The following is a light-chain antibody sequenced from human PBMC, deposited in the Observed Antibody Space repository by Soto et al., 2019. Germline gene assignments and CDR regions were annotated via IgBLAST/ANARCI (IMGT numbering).Light chain of an antibody. V-gene: IGKV3-20*01. Sequence: GERATLSCRASQSVSSSYLAWYQQKSGQAPRLLIYGASSRATGIPDRFSGSGSGTDFTLTISRLEPEDFAVYYCQQYGSSPLTFGQGTRLEIK. CDR2: GAS. J-gene: IGKJ5*01. CDR3: QQYGSSPLT. CDR1: QSVSSSY.